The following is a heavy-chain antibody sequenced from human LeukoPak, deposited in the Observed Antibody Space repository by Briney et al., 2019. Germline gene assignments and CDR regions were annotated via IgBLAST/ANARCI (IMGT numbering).Heavy chain of an antibody. D-gene: IGHD6-6*01. CDR3: ARILSSSGEAVAFDY. Sequence: PGGSLRLSCAASGFTFSSYWMSWVRQAPGKGLEWVANIKQDGSEKYYVDSVKGRFTISRDNAKNSLYLQMNSLRAEDTAVYYCARILSSSGEAVAFDYWGQGTLVTVSS. CDR1: GFTFSSYW. V-gene: IGHV3-7*01. J-gene: IGHJ4*02. CDR2: IKQDGSEK.